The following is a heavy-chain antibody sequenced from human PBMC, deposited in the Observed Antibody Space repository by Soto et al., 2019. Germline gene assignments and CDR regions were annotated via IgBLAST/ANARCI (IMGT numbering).Heavy chain of an antibody. V-gene: IGHV1-3*05. D-gene: IGHD3-16*01. CDR3: SILGVGYVPAY. CDR1: GYTFTSYA. CDR2: INACKGNT. J-gene: IGHJ4*02. Sequence: QVQLVQSGAEEKKPGASVKVSCKASGYTFTSYAMHWVLQAPGQRLEWMGWINACKGNTKYAQKFQGRVTIIRDTSASTAYMELCSLRSEDTAVYYWSILGVGYVPAYWGQGTLVTVSS.